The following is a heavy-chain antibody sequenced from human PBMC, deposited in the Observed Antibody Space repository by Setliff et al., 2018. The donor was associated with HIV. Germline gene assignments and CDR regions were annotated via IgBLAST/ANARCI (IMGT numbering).Heavy chain of an antibody. Sequence: PSETLSLTCAVYGGSFSGYYWSWIRQPPGKGLEWTGEINHSGSTNYNTSLKSRVTISVDTSKNQFSLRLSSVTAADTAVYYCARGRDYYGSGSYFNGRANSYYFMDVWGKGTTVTVSS. V-gene: IGHV4-34*01. CDR3: ARGRDYYGSGSYFNGRANSYYFMDV. D-gene: IGHD3-10*01. CDR2: INHSGST. J-gene: IGHJ6*03. CDR1: GGSFSGYY.